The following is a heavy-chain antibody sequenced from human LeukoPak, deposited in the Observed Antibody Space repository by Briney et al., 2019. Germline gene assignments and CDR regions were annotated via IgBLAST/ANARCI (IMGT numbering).Heavy chain of an antibody. CDR1: GFTFSSYW. Sequence: GGSLRLSCAASGFTFSSYWMHWVRQAPGKGLVWVSRINSDGSSTSYADSVKGRFTISRDNAKNTLYLQMNSLRAEDTAVYYCARVHHGWLTDYWGQGTLVTVSS. CDR3: ARVHHGWLTDY. D-gene: IGHD6-19*01. CDR2: INSDGSST. J-gene: IGHJ4*02. V-gene: IGHV3-74*01.